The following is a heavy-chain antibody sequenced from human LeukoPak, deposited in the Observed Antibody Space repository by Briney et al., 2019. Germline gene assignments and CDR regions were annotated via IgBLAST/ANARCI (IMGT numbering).Heavy chain of an antibody. CDR3: ARVRSGLHMDV. V-gene: IGHV3-48*03. D-gene: IGHD2-15*01. CDR1: GFTFSSYE. Sequence: GGSLRLSCAVSGFTFSSYEMNWVRQAPGKGLEWVSYISSRGTTIYYVDSVKGRFTISRDNAKNSLYLQMNSLRAEDTTLYYCARVRSGLHMDVWGQGTTVTVSS. CDR2: ISSRGTTI. J-gene: IGHJ6*02.